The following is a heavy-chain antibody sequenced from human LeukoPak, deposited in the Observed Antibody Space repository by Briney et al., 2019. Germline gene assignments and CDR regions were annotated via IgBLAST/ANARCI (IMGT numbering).Heavy chain of an antibody. CDR3: ARVSRGWLQFARAVFDY. CDR1: GYTFTSYG. V-gene: IGHV1-18*01. J-gene: IGHJ4*02. CDR2: ISAYNGNT. Sequence: GASVKVSCKASGYTFTSYGISWVRQAPGQGLEWMGWISAYNGNTNYAQKLQGRVTMTTDTSTSTAYMELRGLRSDDTAVYYCARVSRGWLQFARAVFDYWGQGTLVTVSS. D-gene: IGHD5-24*01.